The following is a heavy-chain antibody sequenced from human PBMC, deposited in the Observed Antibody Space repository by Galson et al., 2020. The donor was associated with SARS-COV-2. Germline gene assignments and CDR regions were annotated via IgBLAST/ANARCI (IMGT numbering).Heavy chain of an antibody. Sequence: GGSLRLSCVASGFSFSSYWMSWVRQTPGKGPEWVAYIKQDGSEKDYVKSVKGRFTISRDNAKNAVYLQMNSLRAEDTAVYYCARDKGVPAARIPNWFDPWGPGTLVTVSS. CDR3: ARDKGVPAARIPNWFDP. J-gene: IGHJ5*02. CDR2: IKQDGSEK. V-gene: IGHV3-7*01. D-gene: IGHD2-2*01. CDR1: GFSFSSYW.